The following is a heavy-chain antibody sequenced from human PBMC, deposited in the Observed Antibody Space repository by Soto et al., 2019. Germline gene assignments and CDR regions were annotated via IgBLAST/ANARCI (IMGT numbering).Heavy chain of an antibody. Sequence: EVQLLESGGGLVQPGGSLRLSCAASGFTFSSYAMSWVRQAPGKGLEWVSAISGSGGSTYYADSVKGRFTISRDNSKNTRHLQMNSLRAEDTAVYYCAKGGEQWLEVDAFDIWGQGTMVTVSS. CDR1: GFTFSSYA. D-gene: IGHD6-19*01. V-gene: IGHV3-23*01. J-gene: IGHJ3*02. CDR3: AKGGEQWLEVDAFDI. CDR2: ISGSGGST.